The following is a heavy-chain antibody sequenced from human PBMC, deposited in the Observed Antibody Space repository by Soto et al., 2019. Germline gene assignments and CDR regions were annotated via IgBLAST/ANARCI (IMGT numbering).Heavy chain of an antibody. J-gene: IGHJ4*02. CDR1: GFTVSSNY. CDR2: IYSGGSTYYGGST. D-gene: IGHD3-22*01. CDR3: ARDYYDSRGYYYEAN. V-gene: IGHV3-NL1*01. Sequence: VQLVESGRGLVQPGGSLRLSCAASGFTVSSNYMSWVRQAPGKGLEWVSVIYSGGSTYYGGSTYYADSVKGRFTISRDNSKNTLYLQMNSLRAEGTAVYYCARDYYDSRGYYYEANWGQGTLVTVSS.